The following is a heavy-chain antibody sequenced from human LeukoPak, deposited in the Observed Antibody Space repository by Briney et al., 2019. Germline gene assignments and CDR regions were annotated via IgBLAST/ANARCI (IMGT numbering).Heavy chain of an antibody. D-gene: IGHD2-2*01. CDR3: ARDGRVCSSTSCPYYMDV. CDR2: RYQRSKWYN. J-gene: IGHJ6*03. CDR1: GDSVSSNSAA. Sequence: SQTLSLTCAISGDSVSSNSAAWNWIRQSPSRGLEWLGRRYQRSKWYNDYAVSVKSRITINPDTSKNQFSLQLNSVTPEDAAVYYCARDGRVCSSTSCPYYMDVWGKGTTVTVSS. V-gene: IGHV6-1*01.